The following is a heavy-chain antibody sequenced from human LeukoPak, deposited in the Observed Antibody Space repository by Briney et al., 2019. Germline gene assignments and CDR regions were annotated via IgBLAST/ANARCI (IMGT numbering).Heavy chain of an antibody. CDR3: ARGRNIEMTTMSGGSDH. D-gene: IGHD5-24*01. V-gene: IGHV1-2*02. Sequence: ASVRVSCKASGYTFTDYYMHWVRQAPGQGLEWMGWLNPNSGDTNYAQKFQGRVSMTRDSSISTAYMDLSDLRSDDTAVYSCARGRNIEMTTMSGGSDHWGQGTLVTVSS. CDR2: LNPNSGDT. J-gene: IGHJ4*02. CDR1: GYTFTDYY.